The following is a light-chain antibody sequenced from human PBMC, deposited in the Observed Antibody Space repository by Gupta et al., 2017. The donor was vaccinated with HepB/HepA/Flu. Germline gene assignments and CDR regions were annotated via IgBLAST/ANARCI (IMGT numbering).Light chain of an antibody. CDR3: GAWDDSLNGYYV. J-gene: IGLJ1*01. CDR2: GDD. CDR1: SSNIGSNN. Sequence: TPGQRITISRSGSSSNIGSNNVNWYQKLPGTAPKLLIAGDDQRHSGVPARFSGAKSGTSASLTISGLQSEDGADYYCGAWDDSLNGYYVFGRGTHVTVL. V-gene: IGLV1-44*01.